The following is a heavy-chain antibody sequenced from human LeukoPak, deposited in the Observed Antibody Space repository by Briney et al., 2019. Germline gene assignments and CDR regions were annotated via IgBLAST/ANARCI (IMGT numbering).Heavy chain of an antibody. Sequence: GGSLRLSCAASGFTFSSYSMNWVRQAPGKGLEWVSSISSSSSYIYYADSVKGRFTISRDNSKNTLYLQMNSLRAEDTAVYHCVKDWADIVVVPDAYFDYWGQGTLVTVSS. J-gene: IGHJ4*02. D-gene: IGHD2-2*01. CDR1: GFTFSSYS. V-gene: IGHV3-21*04. CDR2: ISSSSSYI. CDR3: VKDWADIVVVPDAYFDY.